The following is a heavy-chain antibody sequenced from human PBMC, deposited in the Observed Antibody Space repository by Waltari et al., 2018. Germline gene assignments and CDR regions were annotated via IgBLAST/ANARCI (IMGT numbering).Heavy chain of an antibody. Sequence: VHLVESGGGLAQPGGSLRLSCTGSGFTFSSYEFRWVRQAPGEGLGWISYSSRSGSARYYADSVKGRFTVSRDNDKKSVDLQMNSLRVEDMGTDYCASLGGDFLDYWGQGTLVTVSS. CDR3: ASLGGDFLDY. CDR2: SSRSGSAR. D-gene: IGHD3-16*01. J-gene: IGHJ4*02. CDR1: GFTFSSYE. V-gene: IGHV3-48*03.